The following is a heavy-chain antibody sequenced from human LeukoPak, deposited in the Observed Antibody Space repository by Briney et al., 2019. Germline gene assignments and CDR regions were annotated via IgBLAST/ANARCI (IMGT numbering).Heavy chain of an antibody. J-gene: IGHJ4*02. CDR3: ARDSLAPLPDPPYFDY. D-gene: IGHD5/OR15-5a*01. Sequence: GGSLRLSCAASGFTFSHYHINWVRQAPGKGLEWVSSISSSGTFIYYADSLRGRFTISRDNAKNSLYLQMNSLRAEDTAVYYCARDSLAPLPDPPYFDYGGQGTRVTVP. CDR2: ISSSGTFI. V-gene: IGHV3-21*04. CDR1: GFTFSHYH.